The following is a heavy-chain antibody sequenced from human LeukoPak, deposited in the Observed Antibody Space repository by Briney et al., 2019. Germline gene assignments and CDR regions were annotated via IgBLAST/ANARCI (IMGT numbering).Heavy chain of an antibody. CDR1: GYTFTSYG. CDR2: ISAYNGNT. V-gene: IGHV1-18*01. Sequence: GASVKVSCKASGYTFTSYGISWVRQAPGQGLEWMGWISAYNGNTNYAQKLQGRVTMTTDTSTSTAYMELRSLRSDDTAVYYCARDLKPGYYDSSGKLNYFDYWGQGTLVTVSS. D-gene: IGHD3-22*01. CDR3: ARDLKPGYYDSSGKLNYFDY. J-gene: IGHJ4*02.